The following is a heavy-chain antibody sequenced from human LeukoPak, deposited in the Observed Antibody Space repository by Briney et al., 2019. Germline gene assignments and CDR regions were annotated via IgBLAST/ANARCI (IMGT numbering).Heavy chain of an antibody. D-gene: IGHD3-10*01. J-gene: IGHJ4*02. V-gene: IGHV4-31*03. CDR1: GGSISSGGYY. Sequence: SETLSLTCTVSGGSISSGGYYWSWIRQHPGKGLEWIGHIYYSGSTYYNPSLKSRVTISVDTSKNQFSLKLSSVTAADTAVYYCATGRYYGSGSYYNFGDYWGQGTLVTVSS. CDR2: IYYSGST. CDR3: ATGRYYGSGSYYNFGDY.